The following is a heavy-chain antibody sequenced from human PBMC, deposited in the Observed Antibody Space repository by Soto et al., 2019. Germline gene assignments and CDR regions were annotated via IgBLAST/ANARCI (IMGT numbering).Heavy chain of an antibody. CDR3: ARGLRRITMVRGNYGMDV. J-gene: IGHJ6*02. Sequence: SETLSLTCAVYGGSFSGYYWSWIRQPPGKGLEWIGEINHSGSTNYNPSLKSRVTISVDTSKNQFSLKLSSVTAADTAVYYCARGLRRITMVRGNYGMDVWGQGTTVTVSS. D-gene: IGHD3-10*01. CDR2: INHSGST. V-gene: IGHV4-34*01. CDR1: GGSFSGYY.